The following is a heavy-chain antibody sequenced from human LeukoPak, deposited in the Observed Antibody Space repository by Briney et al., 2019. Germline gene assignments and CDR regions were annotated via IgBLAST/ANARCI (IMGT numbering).Heavy chain of an antibody. CDR3: ARLYSSTWENYFDY. CDR2: ISGSGGST. V-gene: IGHV3-23*01. CDR1: GFTFSSFA. D-gene: IGHD6-13*01. J-gene: IGHJ4*02. Sequence: PGGSLRLSCAVSGFTFSSFAMNWVRQAPGKGLEWVSGISGSGGSTYYADSVKGRFTISRDNSKNTLYVQMNSLRAENTAVYYCARLYSSTWENYFDYWGQGTLVTVSS.